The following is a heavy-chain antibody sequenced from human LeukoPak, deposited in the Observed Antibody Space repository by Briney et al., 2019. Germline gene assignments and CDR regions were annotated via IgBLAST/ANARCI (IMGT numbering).Heavy chain of an antibody. J-gene: IGHJ4*02. V-gene: IGHV3-21*04. D-gene: IGHD1-26*01. CDR1: GFTFSSYS. CDR3: ARDLSGSYYGPSFVGY. Sequence: PGGSLRLSCAASGFTFSSYSMNWVRQAPGKGLEWVSSISSSSSYIYYADSVKGRFTISRDNAKNSLYLQMNSLRAEDTALYHCARDLSGSYYGPSFVGYWGQGTLVTVSS. CDR2: ISSSSSYI.